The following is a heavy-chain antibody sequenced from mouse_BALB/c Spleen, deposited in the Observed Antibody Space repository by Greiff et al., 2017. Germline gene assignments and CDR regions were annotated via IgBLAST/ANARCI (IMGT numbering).Heavy chain of an antibody. D-gene: IGHD2-4*01. J-gene: IGHJ4*01. CDR2: IYPYNGGT. CDR1: GYTFTDYN. CDR3: ARWGMISYAMDY. Sequence: EVKLQESGPELVKPGASVKISCKASGYTFTDYNMHWVKQSHGKSLEWIGYIYPYNGGTGYNQKFKSKATLTVDNSSSTAYMELRSLTSEDSAVYYCARWGMISYAMDYWGQGTSVTVSS. V-gene: IGHV1S29*02.